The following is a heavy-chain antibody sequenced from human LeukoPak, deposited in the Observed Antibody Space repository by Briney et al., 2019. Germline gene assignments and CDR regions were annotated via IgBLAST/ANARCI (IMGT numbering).Heavy chain of an antibody. V-gene: IGHV3-23*01. CDR3: AKVYCSSTSCQTLNWFDP. CDR1: GFTFSSYW. Sequence: PGGSLRLSCAASGFTFSSYWMHWVRQAPGKGLEWVSAISGNGAGTHYADSVKGRFTISRDNSKNTLYLQMNSLRAEDTAVYHCAKVYCSSTSCQTLNWFDPWGQGTLVTVSS. CDR2: ISGNGAGT. D-gene: IGHD2-2*01. J-gene: IGHJ5*02.